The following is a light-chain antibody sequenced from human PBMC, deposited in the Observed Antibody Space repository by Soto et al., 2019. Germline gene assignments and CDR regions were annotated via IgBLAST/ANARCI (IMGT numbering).Light chain of an antibody. V-gene: IGKV2-24*01. CDR3: MQATQLRT. CDR1: RSLVASDGNAY. J-gene: IGKJ5*01. CDR2: KVS. Sequence: VLTQTPLLSPVTLGQPASISCRSSRSLVASDGNAYLTWLHQRPGQPPRPLIYKVSQRLSGVPYRFSDSGAETDFPLHISRVEAEDVGTYFWMQATQLRTFGQGTRLEIK.